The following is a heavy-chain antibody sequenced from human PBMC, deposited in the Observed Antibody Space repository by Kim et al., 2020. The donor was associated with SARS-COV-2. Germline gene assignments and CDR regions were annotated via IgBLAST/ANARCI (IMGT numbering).Heavy chain of an antibody. CDR1: GFTVSSNY. J-gene: IGHJ3*02. V-gene: IGHV3-53*01. Sequence: GGSLRLSCAASGFTVSSNYMSWVRQAPGKGLEWVSVIYSGGSTYYADSVKGRFTISRDNSKNTLYLQMNSLRAEDTAVYYCASASKWLLLSDAFDIWGQGTMVTVSS. CDR2: IYSGGST. CDR3: ASASKWLLLSDAFDI. D-gene: IGHD3-22*01.